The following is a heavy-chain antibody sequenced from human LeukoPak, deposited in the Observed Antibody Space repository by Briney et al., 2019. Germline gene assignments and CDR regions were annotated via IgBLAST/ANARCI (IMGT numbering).Heavy chain of an antibody. J-gene: IGHJ6*03. CDR2: ISYDGSNK. CDR1: GFTFSSYA. V-gene: IGHV3-30*04. D-gene: IGHD1-1*01. Sequence: GGSLRLSCAASGFTFSSYAMHWVRQAPGKGLEWVAVISYDGSNKYYADSVKGRFTISRDNSKNTLYLQMNSLRAEDTAVYYCARVNLEDYYYYYMDVWGKGTTVTVSS. CDR3: ARVNLEDYYYYYMDV.